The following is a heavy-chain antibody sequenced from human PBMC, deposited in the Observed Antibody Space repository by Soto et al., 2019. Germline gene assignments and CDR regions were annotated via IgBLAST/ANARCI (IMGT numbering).Heavy chain of an antibody. D-gene: IGHD3-22*01. CDR3: ASFVVVHHFYY. Sequence: GGSLRLSCAASGFTFSSYAMSWVRQAPGKGLEWVSAISGSGGSTYYADSVKGRFTISRDNSKNTLYLQMNSLRAEDTAVYYCASFVVVHHFYYWGQGTLVTVSS. J-gene: IGHJ4*02. V-gene: IGHV3-23*01. CDR2: ISGSGGST. CDR1: GFTFSSYA.